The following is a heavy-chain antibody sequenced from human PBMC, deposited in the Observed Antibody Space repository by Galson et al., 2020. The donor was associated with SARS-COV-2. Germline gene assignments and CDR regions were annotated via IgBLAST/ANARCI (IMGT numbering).Heavy chain of an antibody. CDR3: ATHSLPLGTDY. CDR1: GFAFDGYA. V-gene: IGHV3-23*01. CDR2: ITYIGGGT. D-gene: IGHD3-10*01. Sequence: GESLKISCAASGFAFDGYAMRWVRQAPGKGLEWVSAITYIGGGTNYADSVKGRFTISRDNSKNMLYLQMSSLRVEDTAIYYCATHSLPLGTDYWGQGTLVTVSA. J-gene: IGHJ4*02.